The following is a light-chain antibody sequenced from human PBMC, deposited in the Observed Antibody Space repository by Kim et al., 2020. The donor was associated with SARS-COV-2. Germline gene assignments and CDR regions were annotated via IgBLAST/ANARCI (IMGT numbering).Light chain of an antibody. CDR2: GAS. CDR3: QQRAS. Sequence: NLSVSPGERATLSRRASQSVIRDVAWYQQKPGQAPRLLIYGASSRATGIPARFSGTGSGRDFTLTISSLEPEDFAVYDCQQRASFGQGTRLEIK. CDR1: QSVIRD. V-gene: IGKV3-11*02. J-gene: IGKJ5*01.